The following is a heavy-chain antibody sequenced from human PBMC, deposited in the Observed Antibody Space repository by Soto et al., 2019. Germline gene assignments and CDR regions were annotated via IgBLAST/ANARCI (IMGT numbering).Heavy chain of an antibody. CDR1: GGTFSSYA. CDR2: IIPIFGTA. V-gene: IGHV1-69*06. CDR3: ARGAPRRDYYDSSGYYYYYGMDV. D-gene: IGHD3-22*01. Sequence: VASVKVSCKASGGTFSSYAISWVRQAPGQGLEWMGGIIPIFGTANYAQKFQGRVTITADKSTSTAYMELSSLRSEDTAVYYCARGAPRRDYYDSSGYYYYYGMDVWGQGTTVTSP. J-gene: IGHJ6*02.